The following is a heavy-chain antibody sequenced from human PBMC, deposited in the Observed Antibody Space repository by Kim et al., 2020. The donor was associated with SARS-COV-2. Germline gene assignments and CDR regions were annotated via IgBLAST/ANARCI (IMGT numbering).Heavy chain of an antibody. V-gene: IGHV1-2*02. J-gene: IGHJ3*02. CDR3: ARDPLLIVVVTRDAFDI. D-gene: IGHD3-22*01. CDR1: GYTFTGYY. Sequence: ASVKVSCKASGYTFTGYYMHWVRQAPGQGLEWMGWINPNSGGTNYAQKFQGRVTMTRDTSISTAYMELSRLRSDDTAVYYCARDPLLIVVVTRDAFDIWGQGTMVTVSS. CDR2: INPNSGGT.